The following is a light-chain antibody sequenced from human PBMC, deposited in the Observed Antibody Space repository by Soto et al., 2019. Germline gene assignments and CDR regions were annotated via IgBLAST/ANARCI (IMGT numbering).Light chain of an antibody. Sequence: EIVMTQSPATLSLSPGERATLSCRASQSVTDNYLAWYQQKPGQAPRLVISGASSRTSGIPDRFSASGSGTDFTLTISRLEPEDFAVYYCQQYSRALLTFGQGTKVDIK. J-gene: IGKJ1*01. CDR1: QSVTDNY. V-gene: IGKV3-20*01. CDR3: QQYSRALLT. CDR2: GAS.